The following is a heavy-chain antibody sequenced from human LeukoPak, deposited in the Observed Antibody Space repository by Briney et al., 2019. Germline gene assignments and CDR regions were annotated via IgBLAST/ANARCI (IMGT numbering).Heavy chain of an antibody. CDR3: ARGRSLDYCSSTTCYAHSGV. V-gene: IGHV3-30*04. D-gene: IGHD2-2*01. Sequence: GGSLRLSCAASGFTFSTYAMHWVRQAPGKGLEWVALISSDGSDTYYADSVKGRFTVSRDNSKNTLFLQMNSLRAEDTAVFYCARGRSLDYCSSTTCYAHSGVWGQGTLVTVSS. J-gene: IGHJ1*01. CDR1: GFTFSTYA. CDR2: ISSDGSDT.